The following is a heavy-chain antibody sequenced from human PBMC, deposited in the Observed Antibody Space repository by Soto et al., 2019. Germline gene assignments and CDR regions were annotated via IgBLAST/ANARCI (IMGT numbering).Heavy chain of an antibody. J-gene: IGHJ4*02. CDR3: ARGSCGDKVDS. CDR2: IYDGGRT. V-gene: IGHV4-30-4*01. CDR1: GGSISTVDYW. Sequence: QVQLQESGPGLVKPSQTLSLTCTVSGGSISTVDYWWSWIRQSPDMGLEWVGHIYDGGRTYNNPPFESRVTMSVDTSKSQLSLTLSSVSAADTAVYYCARGSCGDKVDSWGQGPLVTVSS. D-gene: IGHD3-16*01.